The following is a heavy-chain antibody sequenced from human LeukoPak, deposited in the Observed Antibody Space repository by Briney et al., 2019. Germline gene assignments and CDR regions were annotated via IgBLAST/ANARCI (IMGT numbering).Heavy chain of an antibody. CDR1: GYTFTSYG. CDR2: IIPIFGTA. CDR3: ARDTYSSSWAFDP. J-gene: IGHJ5*02. Sequence: SVKVSCKASGYTFTSYGISWVRQAPGQGLEWMGGIIPIFGTANYAQKFQGRVTITTDESTSTAYMELSSLRSEDTAVYYCARDTYSSSWAFDPWGQGTLVTVSS. D-gene: IGHD6-13*01. V-gene: IGHV1-69*05.